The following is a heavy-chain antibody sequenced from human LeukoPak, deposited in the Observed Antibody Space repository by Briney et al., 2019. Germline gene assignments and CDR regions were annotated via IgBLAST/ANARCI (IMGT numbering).Heavy chain of an antibody. CDR2: IYTSGST. J-gene: IGHJ3*02. D-gene: IGHD3-22*01. V-gene: IGHV4-4*07. CDR3: ARVYYDSSGYSLNAFDT. CDR1: GDSISNFY. Sequence: PSETLSLTCTVSGDSISNFYWSWIRQPAGKGLEWIGRIYTSGSTNYNPSLKSRVTMSVDTSKNQFSLKLSSVTAADTAVYYCARVYYDSSGYSLNAFDTWGQGTMVTVSS.